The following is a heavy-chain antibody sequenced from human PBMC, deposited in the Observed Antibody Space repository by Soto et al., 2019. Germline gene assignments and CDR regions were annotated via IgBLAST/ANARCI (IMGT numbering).Heavy chain of an antibody. CDR1: GESFSCYY. D-gene: IGHD6-13*01. CDR2: INHSGST. J-gene: IGHJ4*02. CDR3: ARTYGSSWYMTFDY. V-gene: IGHV4-34*01. Sequence: SETLSLTCAVYGESFSCYYWSWIRQPPGKGLEWIGEINHSGSTNYNPSLKSRVTISVDTSKNQFSLKLSSVTAADTAVFYCARTYGSSWYMTFDYWGQGTLVTVSS.